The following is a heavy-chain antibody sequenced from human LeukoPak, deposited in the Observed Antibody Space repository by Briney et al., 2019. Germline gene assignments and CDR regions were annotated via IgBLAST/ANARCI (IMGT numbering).Heavy chain of an antibody. CDR2: ISYDGSNK. D-gene: IGHD2-15*01. V-gene: IGHV3-30-3*01. CDR1: GFTFSSYA. CDR3: ARDRWQLHYFDY. Sequence: PGRSLRLSCAASGFTFSSYAMHWVRQAPGKGLEWVAVISYDGSNKYYADSVKGRFTISRDNSKNTLYLQMNSLRAEDTAVYYCARDRWQLHYFDYWGQGTLVTVSS. J-gene: IGHJ4*02.